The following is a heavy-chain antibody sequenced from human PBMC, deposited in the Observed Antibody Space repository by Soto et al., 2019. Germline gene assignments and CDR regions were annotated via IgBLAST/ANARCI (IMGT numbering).Heavy chain of an antibody. J-gene: IGHJ5*02. CDR3: ARGPRGGEASSNDTWCDH. D-gene: IGHD4-4*01. CDR1: GYSFIASD. Sequence: QVPLVQSGAEVRKPGASVKVSCRASGYSFIASDINWVRQATGQGPEWMGWMNPKTGKTGYAQQFQGRVTMTRDTSINTAYMELSSLRSEDTALYYCARGPRGGEASSNDTWCDHWGQGTLVTVSS. CDR2: MNPKTGKT. V-gene: IGHV1-8*01.